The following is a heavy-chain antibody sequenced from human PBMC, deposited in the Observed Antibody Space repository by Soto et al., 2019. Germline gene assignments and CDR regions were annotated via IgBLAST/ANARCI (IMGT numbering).Heavy chain of an antibody. CDR1: GYNFNTFD. J-gene: IGHJ4*02. CDR2: MNPNSGNT. CDR3: AGGNFRY. V-gene: IGHV1-8*02. Sequence: ASVKVSCKASGYNFNTFDIYWVRQATGHGLEWTGWMNPNSGNTGYAQELRGRVTMTRNTSNSTAYMELTSLTSDDTGVYYCAGGNFRYWGQGTLVTVSS.